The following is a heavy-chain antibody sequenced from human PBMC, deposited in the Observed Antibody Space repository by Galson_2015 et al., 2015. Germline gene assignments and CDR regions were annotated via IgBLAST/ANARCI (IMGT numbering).Heavy chain of an antibody. D-gene: IGHD3-16*01. Sequence: ETLSLTCSVSGGSINSGSYYWGWIRQPPGKGLEWIGSIYYSGSTYYKPSLKSRVTISIDTSKNQFSLKLSSVTAADTAVYYCARLTLGGAYDIWGQGTMVTVSS. CDR2: IYYSGST. V-gene: IGHV4-39*01. CDR3: ARLTLGGAYDI. CDR1: GGSINSGSYY. J-gene: IGHJ3*02.